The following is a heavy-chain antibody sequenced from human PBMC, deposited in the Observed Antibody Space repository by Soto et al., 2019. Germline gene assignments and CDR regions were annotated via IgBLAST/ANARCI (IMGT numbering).Heavy chain of an antibody. V-gene: IGHV4-31*03. Sequence: QVQLQESGPGLVKPSETLSLTCTVSGGSIYTGGYYWSWIRQHPGKGLEWIGYIYYSGSTYYNPSLKSRVSISVDTSKNQFSLTLSSVTAADTAVYYCARVVLYSTNGNVFDAWVQGTLVPVSS. CDR1: GGSIYTGGYY. CDR3: ARVVLYSTNGNVFDA. J-gene: IGHJ4*02. CDR2: IYYSGST. D-gene: IGHD1-1*01.